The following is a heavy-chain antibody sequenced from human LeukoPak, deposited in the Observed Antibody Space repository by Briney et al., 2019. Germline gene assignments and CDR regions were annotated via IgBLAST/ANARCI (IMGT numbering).Heavy chain of an antibody. V-gene: IGHV3-23*01. Sequence: GGSLRLSCAASGFTFNIYAMSWVRQAPGKGLEWVSSITSSGAGTFYADSVKGRFTISRDNSKNTLWLQMNTLRPEDTALHYCAKDFKGTDAFDLWGQGTMVTVSS. CDR3: AKDFKGTDAFDL. CDR1: GFTFNIYA. J-gene: IGHJ3*01. D-gene: IGHD1-14*01. CDR2: ITSSGAGT.